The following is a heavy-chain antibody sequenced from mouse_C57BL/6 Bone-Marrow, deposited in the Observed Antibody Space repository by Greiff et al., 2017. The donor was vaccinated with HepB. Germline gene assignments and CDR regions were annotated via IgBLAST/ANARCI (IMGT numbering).Heavy chain of an antibody. V-gene: IGHV1-81*01. Sequence: QVQLQQSGAELARPGASVKLSCKASGYTFTSYGISWVKQRTGPGLEWIGEIYPRSGNTYYNEKFKGKATLTADKSSSTAYMELRSLTSEDSAVYFCARAMGTTRDYWGQGTSVTVSS. CDR3: ARAMGTTRDY. J-gene: IGHJ4*01. CDR1: GYTFTSYG. D-gene: IGHD2-3*01. CDR2: IYPRSGNT.